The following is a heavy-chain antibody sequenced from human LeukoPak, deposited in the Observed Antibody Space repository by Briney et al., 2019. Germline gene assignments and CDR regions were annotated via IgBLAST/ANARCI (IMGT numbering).Heavy chain of an antibody. V-gene: IGHV1-2*02. D-gene: IGHD3-16*02. J-gene: IGHJ4*02. CDR3: ARDLMITFGGLIDNGRLDY. Sequence: ASVKVSCKASGYTFTCYYMHWVRQAPGQGLEWMGWINPNSGGTKYAQEFQGRVTMTRDTSIITAYMELSRLRSDDTAVYYCARDLMITFGGLIDNGRLDYWGLGTLVTVSS. CDR2: INPNSGGT. CDR1: GYTFTCYY.